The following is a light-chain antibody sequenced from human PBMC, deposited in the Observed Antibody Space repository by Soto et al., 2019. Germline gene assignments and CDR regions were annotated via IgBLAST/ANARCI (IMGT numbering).Light chain of an antibody. V-gene: IGKV3-20*01. CDR3: QQYSSSPALT. Sequence: EIVLTQSPATLSLPPGERATLSCRASQSVSSYLAWYQQKPGQAPRLLIYGASSRATGIPDRFSGSGSGTDFTLTISRLEPEDFAVYYCQQYSSSPALTFGGGTKVDIK. J-gene: IGKJ4*01. CDR2: GAS. CDR1: QSVSSY.